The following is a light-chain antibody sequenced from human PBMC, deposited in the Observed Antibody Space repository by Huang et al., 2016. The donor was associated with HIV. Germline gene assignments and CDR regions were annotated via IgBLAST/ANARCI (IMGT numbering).Light chain of an antibody. CDR3: QNYNDWLYT. Sequence: IVMTQSPATLSVSPGERAALSCRASQSVGSDLAWYQLKPGQAPRLLIYGASTRATGITARFSGSGSGTEFTLTISSLHSEDFAVYYCQNYNDWLYTFGQGTKVEIK. CDR1: QSVGSD. J-gene: IGKJ2*01. CDR2: GAS. V-gene: IGKV3-15*01.